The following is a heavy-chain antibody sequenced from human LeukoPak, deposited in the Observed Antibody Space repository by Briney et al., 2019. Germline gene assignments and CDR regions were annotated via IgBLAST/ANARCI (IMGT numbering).Heavy chain of an antibody. CDR1: GFTFTSYG. CDR2: IQYDGSDK. V-gene: IGHV3-30*02. J-gene: IGHJ4*02. Sequence: GGSLRLSCAASGFTFTSYGLHWVRQAPGKGLEWVAFIQYDGSDKYYADSVKGRFTISRDNSKNTLYLQMNSLRAEDTAVYYCAKDGGRIWSGYPYYCDHWGQGTLVTVSS. D-gene: IGHD3-3*01. CDR3: AKDGGRIWSGYPYYCDH.